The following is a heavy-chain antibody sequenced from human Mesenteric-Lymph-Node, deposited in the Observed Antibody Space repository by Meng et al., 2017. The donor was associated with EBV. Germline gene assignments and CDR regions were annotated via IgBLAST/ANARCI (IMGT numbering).Heavy chain of an antibody. D-gene: IGHD3-3*01. V-gene: IGHV4-39*01. CDR2: MSSSGST. CDR3: ARHLSWAIFGVILEESHFDY. J-gene: IGHJ4*02. Sequence: HLRRRGARPGLVNPSETLSLTCTVSGDSISTSNYYWGWIRQPPGKGLEWIGSMSSSGSTNYNPSLKSRVISSVDTSNNQFSLKLSSVTAADTAVYYCARHLSWAIFGVILEESHFDYWGQGTLVTVSS. CDR1: GDSISTSNYY.